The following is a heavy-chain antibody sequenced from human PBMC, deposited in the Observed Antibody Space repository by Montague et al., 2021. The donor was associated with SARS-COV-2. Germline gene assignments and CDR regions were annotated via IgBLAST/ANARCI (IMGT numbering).Heavy chain of an antibody. D-gene: IGHD3-9*01. Sequence: SLRLSCAASKFSFSSYALHWVRQAPGKGLEWVAVISYVGSNQYYADSVKGRFTISSDNSKNTLYLQMSSLRAEDTAVYYCARPSYYDILTGNGGLEYWGQGTLVTVSS. J-gene: IGHJ4*02. CDR1: KFSFSSYA. CDR3: ARPSYYDILTGNGGLEY. CDR2: ISYVGSNQ. V-gene: IGHV3-30*04.